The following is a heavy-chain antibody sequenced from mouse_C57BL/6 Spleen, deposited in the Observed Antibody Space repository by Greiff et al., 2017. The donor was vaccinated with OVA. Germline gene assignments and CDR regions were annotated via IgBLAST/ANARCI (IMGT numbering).Heavy chain of an antibody. CDR2: ISRGGDYT. J-gene: IGHJ4*01. Sequence: DVQLVESGEGLVKPGGSLKLSCAASGFTFSSYAMSWVRQTPEKRLEWVAYISRGGDYTYYADTLKGRFTLSRDNARNTLYLQLSSLKSEDKAMYYCTREVSHYSNDDAMEDWGKGTSVTVSS. V-gene: IGHV5-9-1*02. CDR3: TREVSHYSNDDAMED. D-gene: IGHD2-12*01. CDR1: GFTFSSYA.